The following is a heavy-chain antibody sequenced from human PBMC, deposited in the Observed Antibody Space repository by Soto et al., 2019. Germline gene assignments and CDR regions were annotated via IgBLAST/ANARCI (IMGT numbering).Heavy chain of an antibody. J-gene: IGHJ6*02. CDR2: INSDGSST. D-gene: IGHD6-19*01. CDR3: ARVKLEAVAGTGPQYYYYYGMDV. V-gene: IGHV3-74*01. Sequence: PWGSLRLSCSASVFTFSSYWMHWFRQAPGKGLVWVSRINSDGSSTSYADSVKGRFTISRDNAKNTLYLQMNSLRAEDTAVYHCARVKLEAVAGTGPQYYYYYGMDVWGQGTTVTVSS. CDR1: VFTFSSYW.